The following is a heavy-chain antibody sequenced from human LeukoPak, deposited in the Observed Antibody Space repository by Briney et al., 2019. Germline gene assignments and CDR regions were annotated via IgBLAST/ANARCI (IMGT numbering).Heavy chain of an antibody. CDR3: ARDGDSNGSYYFDS. V-gene: IGHV3-30*04. Sequence: GGSLRLSCAASAFSFSAYTMHWVHQAPGKGLEWVATILFDGSDTSYADSVKGRFTISRDNPKNSLYLQMNSLRAEDTAIYYCARDGDSNGSYYFDSWGQGTLVTVSS. CDR1: AFSFSAYT. CDR2: ILFDGSDT. D-gene: IGHD6-19*01. J-gene: IGHJ4*02.